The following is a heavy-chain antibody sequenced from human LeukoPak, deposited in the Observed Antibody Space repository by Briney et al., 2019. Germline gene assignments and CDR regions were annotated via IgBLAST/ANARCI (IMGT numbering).Heavy chain of an antibody. CDR3: ARDEAFWTYYGMDV. Sequence: PRGSLRLSCAASGFTFSSYSMNWVRQAPGKGLEWVSSISSSSSYIYYADSVKGRFTISRDNAKNSLYLQMNSLRAEDTAVYYCARDEAFWTYYGMDVWGQGTTVTVSS. CDR2: ISSSSSYI. V-gene: IGHV3-21*01. D-gene: IGHD3/OR15-3a*01. J-gene: IGHJ6*02. CDR1: GFTFSSYS.